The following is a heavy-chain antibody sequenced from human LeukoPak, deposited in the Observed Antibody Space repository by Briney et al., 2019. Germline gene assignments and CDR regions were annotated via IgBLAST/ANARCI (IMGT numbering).Heavy chain of an antibody. D-gene: IGHD3-22*01. V-gene: IGHV3-74*01. CDR1: GFTFSTYW. Sequence: GGSLRLSCAASGFTFSTYWMHWVRQAPGKGLAWVSRIKSDGGTNYADSVKGRFTISRDNAKKTVSLQMNSLRPEDTGVYYCARAPSEIGGYYPEYFRHWGQGTLVTVSS. CDR2: IKSDGGT. CDR3: ARAPSEIGGYYPEYFRH. J-gene: IGHJ1*01.